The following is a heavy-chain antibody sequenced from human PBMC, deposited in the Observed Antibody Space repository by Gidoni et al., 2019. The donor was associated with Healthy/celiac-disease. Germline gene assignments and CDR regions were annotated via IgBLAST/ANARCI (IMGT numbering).Heavy chain of an antibody. CDR1: GGPFSSYA. CDR2: IIPIFGTA. V-gene: IGHV1-69*01. D-gene: IGHD3-10*01. J-gene: IGHJ6*02. CDR3: ARVEAVLLWLENGMDV. Sequence: QVQLVQSGAEVKKPGSSEKVSCKASGGPFSSYAISWVRQAPGQGLEWMGGIIPIFGTANYAQKFQGRVTITADESTSTAYMELSSLRSEDTAVYYCARVEAVLLWLENGMDVWGQGTTVTVSS.